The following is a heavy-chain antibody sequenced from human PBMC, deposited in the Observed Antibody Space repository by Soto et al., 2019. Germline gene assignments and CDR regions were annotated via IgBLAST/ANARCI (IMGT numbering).Heavy chain of an antibody. CDR1: GRTFNINADF. D-gene: IGHD1-26*01. J-gene: IGHJ4*02. CDR3: VKRSLLMAPT. V-gene: IGHV4-39*01. CDR2: IDNGGNT. Sequence: PSETLALTYTVSGRTFNINADFCAMAWIRQPPGKGLEWIGSIDNGGNTHYNAPLKSRVIISADTSKNQFSLSLNSVTAADTAVYYCVKRSLLMAPTWGQGIQVTVS.